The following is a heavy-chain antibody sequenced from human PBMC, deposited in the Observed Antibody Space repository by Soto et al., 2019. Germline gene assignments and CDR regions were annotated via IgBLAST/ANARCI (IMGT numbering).Heavy chain of an antibody. Sequence: EVQLLESGGGLVQPGGSLRLSCVAFGFTFSSYAMSWVRQAPGKGLEWVSAISGSGVSTYYADSVKGRFTISRDNSKNTWYLQMNSLRAEDTAVYYCAKEAGYSSGWDTFAYWGQGTLVTVSS. J-gene: IGHJ4*02. CDR2: ISGSGVST. D-gene: IGHD6-19*01. CDR3: AKEAGYSSGWDTFAY. CDR1: GFTFSSYA. V-gene: IGHV3-23*01.